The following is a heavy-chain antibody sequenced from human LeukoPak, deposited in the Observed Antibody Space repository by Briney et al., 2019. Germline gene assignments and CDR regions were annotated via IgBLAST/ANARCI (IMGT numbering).Heavy chain of an antibody. V-gene: IGHV1-2*02. CDR3: ARDREGLAYFEF. Sequence: ASVKVSCKASGYTFTGKFIHWVRQAPGRGLEWMGWIDPNSGGTDYAQKSQGRVTMTRDTSIATTHMDLSRLISDDTAVYYCARDREGLAYFEFWGQGTPVSVSS. D-gene: IGHD3/OR15-3a*01. CDR1: GYTFTGKF. J-gene: IGHJ4*02. CDR2: IDPNSGGT.